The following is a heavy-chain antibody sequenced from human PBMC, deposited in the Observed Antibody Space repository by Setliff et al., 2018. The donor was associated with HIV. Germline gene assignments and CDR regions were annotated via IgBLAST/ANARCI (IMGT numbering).Heavy chain of an antibody. CDR2: IRSEDYGGTS. CDR3: ARDDSGYNYGGRGMDV. J-gene: IGHJ6*02. Sequence: PGGCLRLSWAGGGLDLCDYAVTWVRQAPGKGLAWVSFIRSEDYGGTSAFAASVKGRFTISRDDRGGIAYLEMNSLQTEDTAVYYCARDDSGYNYGGRGMDVWGQGTTVTV. CDR1: GLDLCDYA. V-gene: IGHV3-49*04. D-gene: IGHD5-18*01.